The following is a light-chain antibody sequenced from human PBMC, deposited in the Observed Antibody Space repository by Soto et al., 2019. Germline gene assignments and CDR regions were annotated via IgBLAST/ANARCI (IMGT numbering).Light chain of an antibody. Sequence: EILMTQSPGTLSLSPGETATLSCRASQSVSSNYVAWFHQKPGKAPRLLIYGASSRATGIPVRLSGSGSGTDFTLTISTLEPEDFAVYYCQQYGSSPLTFGGGTK. V-gene: IGKV3-20*01. CDR2: GAS. CDR3: QQYGSSPLT. CDR1: QSVSSNY. J-gene: IGKJ4*01.